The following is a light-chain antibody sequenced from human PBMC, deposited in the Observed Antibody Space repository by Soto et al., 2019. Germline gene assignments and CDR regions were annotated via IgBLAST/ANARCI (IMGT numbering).Light chain of an antibody. V-gene: IGLV2-8*01. Sequence: QSALTQPPSASGSPGQSVTISCTGTSSDVGRYNYVSWYQQHPGKAPKLMIYEVTKRPSGVHDRFSGSKSGNTASLSVSGLQAEDEADYYCTSYTGSNVVFGGGTMLTVL. CDR3: TSYTGSNVV. CDR2: EVT. CDR1: SSDVGRYNY. J-gene: IGLJ2*01.